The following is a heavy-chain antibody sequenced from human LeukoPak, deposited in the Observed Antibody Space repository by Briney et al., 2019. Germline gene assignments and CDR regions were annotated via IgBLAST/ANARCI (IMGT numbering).Heavy chain of an antibody. J-gene: IGHJ4*02. CDR1: GFTFSTYW. CDR2: MNQDGSER. V-gene: IGHV3-7*01. D-gene: IGHD5-18*01. CDR3: ARDKGYSQFDY. Sequence: GGSLRLSCAASGFTFSTYWMSCVRQAPGRGLEWVANMNQDGSERNFVDSVKGRFTIYRDNAKNSLFLHMNSLRAEDTAVYYCARDKGYSQFDYWGQGTLVTVSS.